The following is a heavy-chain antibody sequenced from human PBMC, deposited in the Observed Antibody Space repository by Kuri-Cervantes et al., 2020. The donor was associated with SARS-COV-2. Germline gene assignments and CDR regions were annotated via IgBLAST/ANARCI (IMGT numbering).Heavy chain of an antibody. CDR1: GYTFTGYY. D-gene: IGHD2-2*01. CDR3: ARDQGYQLLFSLDY. CDR2: INPNSGGT. V-gene: IGHV1-2*02. Sequence: ASVKVSCKASGYTFTGYYMHWVRQAPGQGLEWMGWINPNSGGTNYAQKFQGRVTMTRDTSISKAYMELSRLRSDDTAVYYCARDQGYQLLFSLDYWGQGTLVTVSS. J-gene: IGHJ4*02.